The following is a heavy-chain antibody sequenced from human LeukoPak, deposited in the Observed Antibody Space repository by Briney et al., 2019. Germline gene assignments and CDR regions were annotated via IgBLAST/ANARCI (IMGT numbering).Heavy chain of an antibody. CDR2: FDPEDGET. CDR1: GYTLTELS. CDR3: ARSGQPGYSSSWYSY. J-gene: IGHJ4*02. Sequence: ASVKVSCKVSGYTLTELSMHWVRQAPGEGLEWMGGFDPEDGETIYAQKLQGRVTMTTDTSTSTAYMELRSLRSDDTAVYYCARSGQPGYSSSWYSYWGQGTLVTVSS. V-gene: IGHV1-24*01. D-gene: IGHD6-13*01.